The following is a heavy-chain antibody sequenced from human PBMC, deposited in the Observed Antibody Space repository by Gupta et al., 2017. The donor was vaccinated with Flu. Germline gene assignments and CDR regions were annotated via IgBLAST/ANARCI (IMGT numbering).Heavy chain of an antibody. CDR3: ANDHGSQRHAFDI. Sequence: QVQLQQWDAGLLKPSETLPLTCAVYGGSFSGYYWSWIRQPPGKGLEWIGEINHSGSTNYNPSLKSRVTISVDTSKKQCSLKLRSVTAADTAVYYCANDHGSQRHAFDIWGQGTMVTVSS. V-gene: IGHV4-34*01. D-gene: IGHD1-26*01. CDR1: GGSFSGYY. J-gene: IGHJ3*02. CDR2: INHSGST.